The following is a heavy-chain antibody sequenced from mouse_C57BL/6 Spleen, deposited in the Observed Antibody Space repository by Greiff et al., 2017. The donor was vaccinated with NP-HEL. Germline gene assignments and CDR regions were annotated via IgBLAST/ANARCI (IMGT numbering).Heavy chain of an antibody. J-gene: IGHJ2*01. V-gene: IGHV1-82*01. CDR1: GYAFSSSW. CDR3: ARNYGSSLDY. Sequence: VQLQQSGPELVKPGASVKIPCKASGYAFSSSWMNWVKQRPGKGLEWIGRIYPGDGDTNYNGKFKGKATLTADKSSSTAYMQLSSLTSEDSAVYFCARNYGSSLDYWGQGTTLTVSS. CDR2: IYPGDGDT. D-gene: IGHD1-1*01.